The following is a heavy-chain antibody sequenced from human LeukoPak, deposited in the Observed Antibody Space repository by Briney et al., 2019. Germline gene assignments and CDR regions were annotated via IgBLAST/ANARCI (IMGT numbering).Heavy chain of an antibody. CDR1: GYTFTHYA. CDR2: TNVGNDYT. V-gene: IGHV1-3*01. Sequence: GASVKVSFKASGYTFTHYAVHWVRQAPGQRLEWMGWTNVGNDYTESSQKFQDRLTITSDTTATTVYMELSSLRSEDTAVYYCARDDLSTYPGLNYFDYWGQGSLVTVSS. CDR3: ARDDLSTYPGLNYFDY. J-gene: IGHJ4*02. D-gene: IGHD2/OR15-2a*01.